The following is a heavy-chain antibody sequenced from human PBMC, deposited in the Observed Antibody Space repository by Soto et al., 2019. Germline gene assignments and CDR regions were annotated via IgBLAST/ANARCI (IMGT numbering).Heavy chain of an antibody. D-gene: IGHD4-4*01. CDR1: GYTFTSCA. J-gene: IGHJ6*02. CDR2: INAGNGNT. V-gene: IGHV1-3*01. Sequence: ASVKVSCKASGYTFTSCAMHWVRQAPGQRLEWMGWINAGNGNTKYSQKFQGRVTITRDTSASTAYMELSSLRSEDTAVYYCARDKVTVRSYYYGMDVWGQGTTVTV. CDR3: ARDKVTVRSYYYGMDV.